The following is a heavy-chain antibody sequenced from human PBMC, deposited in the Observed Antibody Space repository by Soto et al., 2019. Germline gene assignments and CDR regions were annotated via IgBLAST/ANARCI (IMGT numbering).Heavy chain of an antibody. CDR2: IYPGDSDT. CDR3: ARFWSFVMTDSGYDSYYYLHV. V-gene: IGHV5-51*01. D-gene: IGHD5-12*01. Sequence: PGESLKISCKGSGYSFTSYWIGWVRQMPGKGLEWMGIIYPGDSDTRYSPSFQGQVTISADKSISTAYLQWSSLKASDTAMYYCARFWSFVMTDSGYDSYYYLHVWGKATTVTVSS. J-gene: IGHJ6*03. CDR1: GYSFTSYW.